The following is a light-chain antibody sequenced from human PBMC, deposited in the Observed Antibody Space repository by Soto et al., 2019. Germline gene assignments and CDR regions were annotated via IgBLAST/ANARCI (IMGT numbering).Light chain of an antibody. J-gene: IGLJ1*01. Sequence: QSALTQPASVSGSPGQSIAVSCTGTSSNNGGYNFVSWYQPLPGKAPKLIIYDVNKRPSGVSDRFSGSKSGNTASLTISGLQSEDEADYYGTSYTSSFTHDFGAGTKVTVL. V-gene: IGLV2-14*03. CDR1: SSNNGGYNF. CDR2: DVN. CDR3: TSYTSSFTHD.